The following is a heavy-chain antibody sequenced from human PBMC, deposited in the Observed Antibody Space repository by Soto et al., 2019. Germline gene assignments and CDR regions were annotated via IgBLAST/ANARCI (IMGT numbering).Heavy chain of an antibody. V-gene: IGHV3-30-3*01. CDR1: GFTFSDFA. D-gene: IGHD5-12*01. J-gene: IGHJ4*02. CDR3: ARVEMATIWFFDY. Sequence: QVQLVESGGGVVQPGGSLRLSCAGSGFTFSDFAMHWVRQAPGKGLEWVGVISDDGDREYYADSVKGRFIISRDNFKNTLSLEMSSLRAEDTAVYHCARVEMATIWFFDYWGQGTLVTVSS. CDR2: ISDDGDRE.